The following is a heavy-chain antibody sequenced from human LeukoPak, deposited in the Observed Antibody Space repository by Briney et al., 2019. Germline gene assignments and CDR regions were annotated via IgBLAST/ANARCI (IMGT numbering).Heavy chain of an antibody. V-gene: IGHV4-59*01. CDR3: ARGAAGGSYYYFDY. CDR2: IYYSGST. CDR1: GGSISSYY. Sequence: SETLSLTCTVSGGSISSYYWSWIRQPPGKGLEWIGYIYYSGSTNYKPSLKSRVTISVDTSKNQFSLKLSSVTAAGTAVYYCARGAAGGSYYYFDYWGQGTLVTVSS. J-gene: IGHJ4*02. D-gene: IGHD1-26*01.